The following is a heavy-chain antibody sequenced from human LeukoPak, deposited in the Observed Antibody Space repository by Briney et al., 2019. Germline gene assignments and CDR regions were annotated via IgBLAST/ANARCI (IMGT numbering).Heavy chain of an antibody. Sequence: GGSLRLSCAASGFTFSSNAMSWVRQAPGKGLEWVSAISGSGGSTYYADSVKGRFTISRDNSKNTLYLQMNSLRAEDTAVYYCARRGLITIVRGVITKANCFDPWGQGTLVTVSS. V-gene: IGHV3-23*01. CDR2: ISGSGGST. CDR3: ARRGLITIVRGVITKANCFDP. D-gene: IGHD3-10*01. CDR1: GFTFSSNA. J-gene: IGHJ5*02.